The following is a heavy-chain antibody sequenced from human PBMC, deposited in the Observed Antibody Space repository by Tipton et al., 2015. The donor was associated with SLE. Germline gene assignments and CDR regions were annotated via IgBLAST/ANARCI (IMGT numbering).Heavy chain of an antibody. Sequence: QSGAEVKKPGASVKVSCKASGYTFTSYGISWVRQAPGQGLEWMGWISAYNGNTNYAQKLQGRVTMTTDTSTSTAYMELRSMRSDDTAVYYCARVVPGDYYYYYGMDVWGQGTTVTVSS. V-gene: IGHV1-18*01. D-gene: IGHD2-2*01. J-gene: IGHJ6*02. CDR1: GYTFTSYG. CDR2: ISAYNGNT. CDR3: ARVVPGDYYYYYGMDV.